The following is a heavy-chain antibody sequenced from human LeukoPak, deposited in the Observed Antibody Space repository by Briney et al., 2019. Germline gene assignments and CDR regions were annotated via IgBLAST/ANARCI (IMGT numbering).Heavy chain of an antibody. D-gene: IGHD6-13*01. Sequence: SETLSLTCTVSGGSISSGDYYWSWIRQPPGKGLEWIGSIYHSGSTYYNPSLKSRVTISVDTSKNQFSLKLSSVTAADTAVYYCAGRSSSWYVRANRTFDYWGQGTLVTVSS. J-gene: IGHJ4*02. CDR1: GGSISSGDYY. CDR2: IYHSGST. V-gene: IGHV4-39*07. CDR3: AGRSSSWYVRANRTFDY.